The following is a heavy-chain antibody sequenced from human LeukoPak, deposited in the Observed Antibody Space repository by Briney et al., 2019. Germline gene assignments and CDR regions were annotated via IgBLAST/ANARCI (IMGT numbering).Heavy chain of an antibody. CDR3: ARGPDYGDRLDYFDY. Sequence: GGSLRLSCAASGFTFSRHWMGWVRQAPGKGREWVANIKQDGSQYYVDSVKGRFITSRANAKTSLSLQMHSLRVEDTDVYYCARGPDYGDRLDYFDYWGQGTLVTVSS. CDR2: IKQDGSQ. CDR1: GFTFSRHW. J-gene: IGHJ4*02. D-gene: IGHD4-17*01. V-gene: IGHV3-7*01.